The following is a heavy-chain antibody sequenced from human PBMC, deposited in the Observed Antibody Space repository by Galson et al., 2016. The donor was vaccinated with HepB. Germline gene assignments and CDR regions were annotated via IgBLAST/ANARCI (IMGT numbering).Heavy chain of an antibody. V-gene: IGHV4-59*08. CDR1: GGSVSGTY. Sequence: ETLSLTCTVSGGSVSGTYWSWIRQAPGKGLEWIGCIYRSGHSMSNPSLESRVTISIDTSQNQFSLRLRSVTAADTAVYYCARHFDVVPLGRSLDCWGQGALVTDSS. CDR3: ARHFDVVPLGRSLDC. CDR2: IYRSGHS. J-gene: IGHJ4*02. D-gene: IGHD2-2*01.